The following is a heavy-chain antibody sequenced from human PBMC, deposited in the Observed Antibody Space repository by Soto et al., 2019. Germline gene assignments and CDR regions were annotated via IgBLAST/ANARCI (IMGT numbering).Heavy chain of an antibody. D-gene: IGHD5-12*01. CDR3: ARGEERKPMATPFDY. CDR1: GSTFSSYA. V-gene: IGHV1-69*13. J-gene: IGHJ4*02. Sequence: ASVKVSCKASGSTFSSYAISWVRQAPGQGLEWMGGIIPIFGTANYAQKFQGRVTITADESTSTAYMELSSLRSEDTAVYYCARGEERKPMATPFDYWGQGTLVTVSS. CDR2: IIPIFGTA.